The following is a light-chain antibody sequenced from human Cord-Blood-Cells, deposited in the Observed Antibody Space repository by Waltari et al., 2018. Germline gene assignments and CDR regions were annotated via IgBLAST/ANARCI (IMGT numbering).Light chain of an antibody. CDR3: CSYAGSYSWV. CDR1: SSDVGGYNY. CDR2: DVS. J-gene: IGLJ3*02. V-gene: IGLV2-11*01. Sequence: QSALTQPRSVSGSPGQSVTISCTGTSSDVGGYNYVSWYQQHPGKAPKLMIYDVSKRPSGVPERFACSNSGDTASLTIAGLQAEVEADYYCCSYAGSYSWVFGGGTKLTVL.